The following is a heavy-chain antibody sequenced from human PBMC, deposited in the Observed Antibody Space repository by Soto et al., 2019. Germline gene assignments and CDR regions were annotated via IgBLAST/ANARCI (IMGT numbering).Heavy chain of an antibody. D-gene: IGHD5-18*01. CDR1: GGTFSSYS. CDR3: ARSGYSYGDYYYYGMDV. J-gene: IGHJ6*02. V-gene: IGHV1-69*13. CDR2: IIPIFGTA. Sequence: SVKVSCKASGGTFSSYSISWVRQAPGQGLEWMGGIIPIFGTANYAQKFQGRVTITADESTSTAYMELSSLRSEDTAVYYCARSGYSYGDYYYYGMDVWGQGTTVTVSS.